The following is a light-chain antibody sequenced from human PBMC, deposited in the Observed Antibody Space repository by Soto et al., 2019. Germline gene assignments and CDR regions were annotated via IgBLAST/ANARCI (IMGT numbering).Light chain of an antibody. Sequence: DIQMTQSPATLSASVGDRVTITCRASQSISSWWAWYQQKPGKAPKLLIYKAASLESGVPSRFSGSGSGSAFTLTISRLQPDDVANYYGHHYNSPWTFGQGTQVEIK. V-gene: IGKV1-5*03. CDR3: HHYNSPWT. J-gene: IGKJ1*01. CDR2: KAA. CDR1: QSISSW.